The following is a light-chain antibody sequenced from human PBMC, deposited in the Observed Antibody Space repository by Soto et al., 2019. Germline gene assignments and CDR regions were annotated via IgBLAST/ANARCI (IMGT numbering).Light chain of an antibody. J-gene: IGKJ5*01. CDR3: QQYGSSEII. CDR1: QSISSSS. Sequence: ENVLTQSPGTLSLSPGERATLSCRASQSISSSSLAWYQQKPGQAPRLLIYDISSRATGIPDRFSGSVSGTDFTLTITRLEPEDFAAFYCQQYGSSEIIFGQGTRLEIK. CDR2: DIS. V-gene: IGKV3-20*01.